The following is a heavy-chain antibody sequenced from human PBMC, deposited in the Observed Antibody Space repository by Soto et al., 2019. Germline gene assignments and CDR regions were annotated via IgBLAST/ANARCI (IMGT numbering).Heavy chain of an antibody. Sequence: SETLSLTCTVSGGSITNNLFYWGWIRQPPGKGLEWIGNIYYTGGTSYNPSLKSRVTISIDTSKNQFSLKLSSVTAADTAVYFCARQRRTSIPHVDYWGQGTLVTVSS. CDR1: GGSITNNLFY. CDR2: IYYTGGT. CDR3: ARQRRTSIPHVDY. D-gene: IGHD2-2*02. J-gene: IGHJ4*02. V-gene: IGHV4-39*01.